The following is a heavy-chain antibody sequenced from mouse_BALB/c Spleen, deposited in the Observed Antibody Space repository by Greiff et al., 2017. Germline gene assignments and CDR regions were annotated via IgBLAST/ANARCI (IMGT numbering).Heavy chain of an antibody. D-gene: IGHD1-1*01. CDR3: AGVEGIYYGSSYGYFDV. CDR1: GYSFTSDYA. CDR2: LSYSGST. V-gene: IGHV3-2*02. Sequence: DVQLVESGPGLVKPSHSLSLSCTASGYSFTSDYAWNLIRQFRGNILGWRGYLSYSGSTSYNPSLKSRTSITGDTSKNHFFLQLNSVTTEGTATYDCAGVEGIYYGSSYGYFDVWGAGTTVTVSS. J-gene: IGHJ1*01.